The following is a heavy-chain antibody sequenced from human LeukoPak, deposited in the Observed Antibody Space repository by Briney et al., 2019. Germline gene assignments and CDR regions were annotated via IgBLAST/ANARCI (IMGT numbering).Heavy chain of an antibody. CDR2: ISGSGGST. J-gene: IGHJ4*02. CDR3: AKVRNTFYYGSGNLDY. V-gene: IGHV3-23*01. CDR1: GFTFSTSA. D-gene: IGHD3-10*01. Sequence: PGGSLRLSCVASGFTFSTSAMSWVRQAPGKGLEWVSAISGSGGSTYYADSVKGRFTISRDNSKNTLYLQMNSLRAEDTAVYYCAKVRNTFYYGSGNLDYWGQGTLVTVSS.